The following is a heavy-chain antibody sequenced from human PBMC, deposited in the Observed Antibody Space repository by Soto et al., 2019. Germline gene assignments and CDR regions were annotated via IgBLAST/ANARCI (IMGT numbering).Heavy chain of an antibody. Sequence: PGGSLRLSCAASGFSFSGYAMSWVRQAPGKGLEWVSSIVASGGSTYYSDSVKGRFTISRDNSKNTLYLQMNSLRAEDTAVYYCAKRQQLVRYQYGLDVWGQGTTVTVSS. J-gene: IGHJ6*02. CDR1: GFSFSGYA. D-gene: IGHD6-13*01. CDR2: IVASGGST. V-gene: IGHV3-23*01. CDR3: AKRQQLVRYQYGLDV.